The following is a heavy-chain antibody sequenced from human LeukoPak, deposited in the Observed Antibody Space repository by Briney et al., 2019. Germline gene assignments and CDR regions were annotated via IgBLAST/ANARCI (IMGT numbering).Heavy chain of an antibody. Sequence: GESLKISCKGSGYSFTSYWIGWVRQMPGKGLEWMGNISPGDSDTRYIPSFQGQFTISADKSITTAYLQWSSLKASDTATYFCAKMGPGALTDVAFDIWGQGTTVTVSS. CDR3: AKMGPGALTDVAFDI. CDR2: ISPGDSDT. J-gene: IGHJ3*02. V-gene: IGHV5-51*01. D-gene: IGHD1-14*01. CDR1: GYSFTSYW.